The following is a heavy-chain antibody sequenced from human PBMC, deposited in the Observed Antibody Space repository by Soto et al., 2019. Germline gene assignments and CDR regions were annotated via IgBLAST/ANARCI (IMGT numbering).Heavy chain of an antibody. V-gene: IGHV1-69*13. CDR1: GGTFSSYA. CDR2: IIPIFGTA. J-gene: IGHJ4*02. D-gene: IGHD6-13*01. CDR3: AIIPPSSSPSQFDY. Sequence: ASVKVSCKASGGTFSSYAISWVRQAPGQGLEWMGGIIPIFGTANYAQKFQGRVTITADESTSTAYMELSSLRSEDTVVYYCAIIPPSSSPSQFDYWGQGTLVTVSS.